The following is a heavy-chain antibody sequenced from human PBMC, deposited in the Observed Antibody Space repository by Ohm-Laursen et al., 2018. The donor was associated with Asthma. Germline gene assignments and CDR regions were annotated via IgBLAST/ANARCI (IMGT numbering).Heavy chain of an antibody. CDR2: VSGLDSGAHT. CDR1: GFTFSSYT. J-gene: IGHJ3*02. V-gene: IGHV3-23*01. CDR3: AKAFSGLERLGGGAFDI. Sequence: SLRLSCAASGFTFSSYTMSWVRQAPGKGLEWLSIVSGLDSGAHTYYADSVKGRFTISRDNSKSTLFLQMNSLRAEDTAVYYRAKAFSGLERLGGGAFDIWGQGTMVTVSS. D-gene: IGHD1-1*01.